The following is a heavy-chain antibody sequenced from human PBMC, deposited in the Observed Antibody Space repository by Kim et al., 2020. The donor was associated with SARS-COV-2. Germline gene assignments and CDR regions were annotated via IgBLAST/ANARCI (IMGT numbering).Heavy chain of an antibody. CDR3: SRHYRGSSWHP. J-gene: IGHJ5*02. Sequence: SETLSLTCTVSGGSISGSSYYWGWIRQPPGKGLEWIGSIYYSGSTYYKPSLKSRVTISVDTSKNQFSLKLTSVTAADTSIYYCSRHYRGSSWHPCGQGTLAT. CDR1: GGSISGSSYY. V-gene: IGHV4-39*01. CDR2: IYYSGST. D-gene: IGHD1-1*01.